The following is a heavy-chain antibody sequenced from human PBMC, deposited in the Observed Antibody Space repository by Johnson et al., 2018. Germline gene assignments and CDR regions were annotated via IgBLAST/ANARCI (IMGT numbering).Heavy chain of an antibody. CDR2: ISWDGGST. J-gene: IGHJ6*03. D-gene: IGHD3-10*01. CDR3: AKDARGRSGGRYYYMAV. V-gene: IGHV3-43*01. CDR1: GFTFDDYT. Sequence: VQLVESGGVVVQPGGSLRLSCAASGFTFDDYTMHWVRQAPGKGLEWVSLISWDGGSTYYADSVKGRFTISRDNSKNSLYLQMNILRTEDTALYYCAKDARGRSGGRYYYMAVWGKGTTVTVSS.